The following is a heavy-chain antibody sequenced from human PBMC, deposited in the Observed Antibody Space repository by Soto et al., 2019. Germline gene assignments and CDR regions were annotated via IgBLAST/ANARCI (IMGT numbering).Heavy chain of an antibody. CDR1: GYTFTSYA. CDR2: INAGNGNT. V-gene: IGHV1-3*01. J-gene: IGHJ6*02. Sequence: ASLKVSCKASGYTFTSYAMHWVRQAPGQRLEWMGWINAGNGNTKYSQKFQGRVTITRDTSASTAYMELSSLRSEDTAVYYCASSSWLNYYYGMDVWGQGTTVTVSS. D-gene: IGHD6-13*01. CDR3: ASSSWLNYYYGMDV.